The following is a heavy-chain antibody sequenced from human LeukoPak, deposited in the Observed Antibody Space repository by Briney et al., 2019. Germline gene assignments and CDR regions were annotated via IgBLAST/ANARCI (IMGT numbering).Heavy chain of an antibody. V-gene: IGHV4-61*02. CDR3: ARDGLRRTNWFDP. CDR2: IYTSGST. D-gene: IGHD5-12*01. CDR1: GGSISSGSYY. J-gene: IGHJ5*02. Sequence: TLSLTCTVSGGSISSGSYYWSWIRQPAGKGLEWIGRIYTSGSTNYNPSLKCRVTISVDTSKNQFSLKLSSVTAADTAVYYCARDGLRRTNWFDPWGQGTLVTVSS.